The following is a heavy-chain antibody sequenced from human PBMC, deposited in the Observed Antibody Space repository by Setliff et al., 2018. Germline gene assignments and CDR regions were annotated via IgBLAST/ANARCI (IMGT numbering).Heavy chain of an antibody. CDR3: ARDKLWLMGYYYYYYMDV. Sequence: GASVEVSCKASGYTFTSYAMHWVRQAPGQRLEWMGWINAGNGNTKYSQKFQGRVTITRDTSASTAYMELSSLRSEDTAVYYCARDKLWLMGYYYYYYMDVWGKGTTVTVSS. J-gene: IGHJ6*03. CDR2: INAGNGNT. V-gene: IGHV1-3*01. CDR1: GYTFTSYA. D-gene: IGHD5-18*01.